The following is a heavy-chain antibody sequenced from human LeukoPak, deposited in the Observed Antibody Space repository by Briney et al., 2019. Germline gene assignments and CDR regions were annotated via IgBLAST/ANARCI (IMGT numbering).Heavy chain of an antibody. CDR3: AKDWDSGGSSFFDY. CDR2: IKQDGSEK. J-gene: IGHJ4*02. CDR1: GFTFSSYW. Sequence: GGSLRLSCAASGFTFSSYWMSWVRQAPGKGLEWVANIKQDGSEKYYVDSVKGRFTISRDNSKNTLYLQMNSLRAEDTAVYYCAKDWDSGGSSFFDYWGQGTLVTVSS. D-gene: IGHD2-15*01. V-gene: IGHV3-7*01.